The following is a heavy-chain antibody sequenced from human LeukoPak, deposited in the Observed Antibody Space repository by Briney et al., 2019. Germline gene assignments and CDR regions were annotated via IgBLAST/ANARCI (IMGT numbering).Heavy chain of an antibody. CDR2: INPSGGST. CDR3: AREGFPPKISDFWSGLGPYYYYGMDV. D-gene: IGHD3-3*01. J-gene: IGHJ6*02. CDR1: GYTFTSYY. V-gene: IGHV1-46*01. Sequence: GASVKVSCKASGYTFTSYYMHWVRQAPGQGLEWVGIINPSGGSTSYTQKFQGRVTMTRDTSTSTVYMELSSLRSEDTAVYYCAREGFPPKISDFWSGLGPYYYYGMDVWGQGTTVTVSS.